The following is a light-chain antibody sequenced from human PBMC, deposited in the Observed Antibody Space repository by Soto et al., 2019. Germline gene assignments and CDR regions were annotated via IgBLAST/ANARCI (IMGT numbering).Light chain of an antibody. CDR3: QQYNRYSWT. J-gene: IGKJ1*01. CDR2: WAS. Sequence: DSLLTQSPDSLSVSLGERATINCKSSQSVLYSSNNKNYLAWYQQKPGQPPKLLIYWASTRESGVPDRFSGSGSGTDFTLTISSLQADDFATYYCQQYNRYSWTFGQGTKVDIK. V-gene: IGKV4-1*01. CDR1: QSVLYSSNNKNY.